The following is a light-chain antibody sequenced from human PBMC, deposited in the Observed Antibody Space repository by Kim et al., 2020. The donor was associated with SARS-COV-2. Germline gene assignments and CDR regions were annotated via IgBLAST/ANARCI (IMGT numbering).Light chain of an antibody. V-gene: IGKV1-5*03. CDR2: EAS. CDR3: QQYNRSPGLT. Sequence: DIQITQSPSTLSVSVGDRVTITCRASQSIGTWLAWYQQKPGKAPRLLIYEASNLDSGVPSRFSGSGSGTEFTLTISSLQTDDFATYYCQQYNRSPGLTFGGGTKVDIK. CDR1: QSIGTW. J-gene: IGKJ4*01.